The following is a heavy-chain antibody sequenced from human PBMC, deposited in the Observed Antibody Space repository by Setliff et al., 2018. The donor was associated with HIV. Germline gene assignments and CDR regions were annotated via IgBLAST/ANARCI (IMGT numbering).Heavy chain of an antibody. CDR2: ISGSGSTT. D-gene: IGHD4-17*01. Sequence: GGSLRLSCVAAGFTFSNYAMSWVRQPPGKGLEWVSGISGSGSTTLYADSVKGRFTISRDNSKNTVYLQMNSLGAEDTALYYCAKVVSYLYGPRLAFDFWGQGTLVTVSS. CDR3: AKVVSYLYGPRLAFDF. J-gene: IGHJ4*02. V-gene: IGHV3-23*01. CDR1: GFTFSNYA.